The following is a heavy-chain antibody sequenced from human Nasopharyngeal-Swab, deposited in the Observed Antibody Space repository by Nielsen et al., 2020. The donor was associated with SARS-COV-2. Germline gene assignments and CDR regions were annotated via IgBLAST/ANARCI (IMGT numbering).Heavy chain of an antibody. J-gene: IGHJ4*02. V-gene: IGHV3-48*03. CDR2: ISSSGSTI. CDR3: ARGGDTEIDY. D-gene: IGHD1-26*01. Sequence: WIRQPPGKGLEWVSYISSSGSTIYYADSVKGRFTISRDNAKNSLYLQMNSLRAEDTAVYYCARGGDTEIDYWGQGTPVTVSS.